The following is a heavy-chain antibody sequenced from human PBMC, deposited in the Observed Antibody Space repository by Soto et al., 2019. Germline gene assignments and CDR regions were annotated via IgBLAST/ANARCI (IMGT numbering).Heavy chain of an antibody. CDR1: GFTFSSYS. Sequence: EVQLVESGGGLVKPGGSLRLSCAASGFTFSSYSMNWVRQAPGKGLEWVSSISSSSSYIYYADSVKGRFTISRDNAKNSLYLQMNSLRAEDTAVYYCARALRGAAGTFDYWGQGTLVTVSS. V-gene: IGHV3-21*01. J-gene: IGHJ4*02. CDR3: ARALRGAAGTFDY. CDR2: ISSSSSYI. D-gene: IGHD6-13*01.